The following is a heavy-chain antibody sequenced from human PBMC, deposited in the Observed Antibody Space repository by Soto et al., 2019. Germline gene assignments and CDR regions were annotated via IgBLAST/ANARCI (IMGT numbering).Heavy chain of an antibody. V-gene: IGHV1-46*01. Sequence: GASVKVSCKASGYTFTSYYMHWVRQAPGQGLEWMGIINPSGGSTSYAQKFQGRVTMTRDTSTSTVYMELSSLRSEDTAVYYCARGRLGYCSGGSCYSNYFDYWGQGTLVTVSS. CDR2: INPSGGST. D-gene: IGHD2-15*01. CDR3: ARGRLGYCSGGSCYSNYFDY. J-gene: IGHJ4*02. CDR1: GYTFTSYY.